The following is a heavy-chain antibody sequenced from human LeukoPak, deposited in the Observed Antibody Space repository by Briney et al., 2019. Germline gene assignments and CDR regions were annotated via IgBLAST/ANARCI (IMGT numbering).Heavy chain of an antibody. D-gene: IGHD3-22*01. J-gene: IGHJ6*02. V-gene: IGHV1-46*01. CDR3: ARDIYDSSGGYYYYGMDV. Sequence: GASVKVSCKASGYTFTSYYMHWVRQAPGQGLEWMGIINPSGGSTSYAQKFQGRVTMTRNTSISTAYMELSSLRSEDTAVYYCARDIYDSSGGYYYYGMDVWGQGTTVTVSS. CDR1: GYTFTSYY. CDR2: INPSGGST.